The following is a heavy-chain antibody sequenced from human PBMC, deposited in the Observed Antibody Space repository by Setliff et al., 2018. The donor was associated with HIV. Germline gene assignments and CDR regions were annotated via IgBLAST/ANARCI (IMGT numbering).Heavy chain of an antibody. J-gene: IGHJ3*02. V-gene: IGHV4-31*03. CDR1: GVSIVSGGFY. CDR3: ARDLYANFHVIEI. Sequence: SETLSLTCSVSGVSIVSGGFYFSWIRQHPGKGLEWLGTVYYTGKTYYNPSLQSRLTMSADTSKNQLYLKMNSVTAADTAVYFCARDLYANFHVIEIWGPGTMVTVSS. D-gene: IGHD3-16*02. CDR2: VYYTGKT.